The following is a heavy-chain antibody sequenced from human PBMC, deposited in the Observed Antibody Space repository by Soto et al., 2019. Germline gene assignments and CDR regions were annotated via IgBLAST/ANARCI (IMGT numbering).Heavy chain of an antibody. CDR3: ARAGDYTKRALFDP. CDR2: IYYSGST. CDR1: GGSISSYY. Sequence: SETLSLTCTVSGGSISSYYWSWIRQPPGKGLEWIGYIYYSGSTNYNPSLKSRVTISVDTSKNQFSLKLSSVTATDTAVYYCARAGDYTKRALFDPWGQGTLVTVSS. J-gene: IGHJ5*02. D-gene: IGHD4-17*01. V-gene: IGHV4-59*01.